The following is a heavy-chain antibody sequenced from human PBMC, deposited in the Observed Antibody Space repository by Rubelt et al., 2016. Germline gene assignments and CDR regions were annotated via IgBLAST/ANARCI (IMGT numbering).Heavy chain of an antibody. CDR1: GYTFTTYG. CDR2: INTYNDKT. D-gene: IGHD3-22*01. J-gene: IGHJ4*02. V-gene: IGHV1-18*01. CDR3: ARGYFDSTGDFDY. Sequence: QVHLVQSAIEVKKPGASVTISCKTSGYTFTTYGIIWVRRAPGQGLEWMGWINTYNDKTNYPQTFQGRVSMTTDSSTNTAYMELRSLRSDDTAVYYCARGYFDSTGDFDYWGQGTLVTVSS.